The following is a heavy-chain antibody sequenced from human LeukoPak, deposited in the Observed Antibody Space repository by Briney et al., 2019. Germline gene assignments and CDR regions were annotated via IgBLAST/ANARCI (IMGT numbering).Heavy chain of an antibody. Sequence: PSETLSLTCAVYGGSFSGYYWSWIRQPPGKGLEWIGEINHSGSTNYNPSLKSRVTISVDTSKNQFSLKLSSVTAADTAVYYCARGPSVLRFLEWLLFGAFDIWGQGTMVTVSS. D-gene: IGHD3-3*01. CDR3: ARGPSVLRFLEWLLFGAFDI. CDR1: GGSFSGYY. V-gene: IGHV4-34*01. J-gene: IGHJ3*02. CDR2: INHSGST.